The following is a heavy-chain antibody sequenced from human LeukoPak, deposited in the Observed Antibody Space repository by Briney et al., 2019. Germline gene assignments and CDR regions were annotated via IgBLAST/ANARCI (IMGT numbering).Heavy chain of an antibody. CDR3: ARSRSAPYYYYYGMDV. Sequence: SETLSLTCTVSGGSISSYYWSWIRQPPGKGLEWIGYIYYSGSTNYNPSLKSRVTISVDTSKNQFSLKLSSVTAADTAVYYCARSRSAPYYYYYGMDVWGQGTTVTVSS. V-gene: IGHV4-59*08. D-gene: IGHD2-15*01. CDR2: IYYSGST. J-gene: IGHJ6*02. CDR1: GGSISSYY.